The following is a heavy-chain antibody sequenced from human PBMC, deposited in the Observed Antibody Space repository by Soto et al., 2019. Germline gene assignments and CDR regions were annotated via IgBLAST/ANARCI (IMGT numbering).Heavy chain of an antibody. CDR2: IYYSGST. Sequence: SETLSLTCTVSGGSISSGDYYWSWIRQPPGKGLEWIGYIYYSGSTYYNPSLKSRVTISVDTSKNQFSLKLSSVTAADTAVYYCARDWRVYSGSYTEGAFDIWRQGTMVTVSS. V-gene: IGHV4-30-4*01. J-gene: IGHJ3*02. D-gene: IGHD1-26*01. CDR1: GGSISSGDYY. CDR3: ARDWRVYSGSYTEGAFDI.